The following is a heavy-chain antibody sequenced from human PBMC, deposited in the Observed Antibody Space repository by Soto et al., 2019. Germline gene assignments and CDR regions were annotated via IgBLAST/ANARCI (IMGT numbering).Heavy chain of an antibody. CDR3: ARDRPDSGYDFDYMDV. CDR1: GGTFSSYT. CDR2: IIPILGIA. J-gene: IGHJ6*03. D-gene: IGHD5-12*01. Sequence: ALVKVSCKASGGTFSSYTISWVRQAPGQGLEWMGRIIPILGIANYAQKFQGRVTITADKSTSTAYMELSSLRSEDTAVYYCARDRPDSGYDFDYMDVWGKGTTVTVSS. V-gene: IGHV1-69*04.